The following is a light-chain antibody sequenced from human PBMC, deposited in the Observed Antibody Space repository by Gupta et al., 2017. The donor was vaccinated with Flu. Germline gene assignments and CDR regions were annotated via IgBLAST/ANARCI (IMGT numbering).Light chain of an antibody. CDR1: SGHSSYS. Sequence: QLVLSQSPSASASLGASVTLTCTLTSGHSSYSIAWHQQQPEKGPRYLMKVNSDGSHNKGDGIPDRFSGSTSGAERYLTSSSPQAEDEADYYCQTWGTGTWVFGGGTKLTVL. CDR2: VNSDGSH. CDR3: QTWGTGTWV. V-gene: IGLV4-69*01. J-gene: IGLJ3*02.